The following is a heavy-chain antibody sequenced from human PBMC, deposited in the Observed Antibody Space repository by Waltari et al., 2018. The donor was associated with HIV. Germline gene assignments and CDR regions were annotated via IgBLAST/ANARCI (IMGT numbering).Heavy chain of an antibody. CDR2: IKQDGSEK. CDR3: AREGTTVTTFDY. CDR1: GFTFSSYW. D-gene: IGHD4-17*01. V-gene: IGHV3-7*01. Sequence: EVQLVESGGGLVQPGGSLRLSCAASGFTFSSYWMSWVRQAPGKGLEWVAKIKQDGSEKYYVNSVKGRFTISRDNAKNSLYLQMNSLRAEDTAVYYCAREGTTVTTFDYWGQGTLVTVSS. J-gene: IGHJ4*02.